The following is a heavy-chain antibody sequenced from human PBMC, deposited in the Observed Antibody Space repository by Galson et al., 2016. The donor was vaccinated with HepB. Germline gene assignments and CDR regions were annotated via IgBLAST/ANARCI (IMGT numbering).Heavy chain of an antibody. V-gene: IGHV3-15*07. CDR3: TTGFDGFQN. Sequence: SLRLSCAASGFTFSNAWMNWVRQAPGKGLEWVGRIKSKPHGGTTDYAAPVKGRFTISRDDSKNTLYLQINSLKTEDTAVYYCTTGFDGFQNWGQGTLVTVSS. CDR2: IKSKPHGGTT. CDR1: GFTFSNAW. J-gene: IGHJ1*01.